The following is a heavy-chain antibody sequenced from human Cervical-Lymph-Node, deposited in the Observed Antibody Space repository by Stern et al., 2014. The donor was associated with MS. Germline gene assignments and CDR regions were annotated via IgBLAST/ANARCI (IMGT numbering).Heavy chain of an antibody. V-gene: IGHV3-15*01. D-gene: IGHD4-17*01. Sequence: EVQLEESGGGLVKPGGYLRLSCAVSGFTFSNAWMTWVRQAPGKGLEWDGRINSITDGGTTDYAAPVKCRFTISRDDSKNILYLQMNNLKTEDTAVYYCTTDPKIDYGDYGRDYWGQGTLVTVSS. CDR1: GFTFSNAW. CDR2: INSITDGGTT. CDR3: TTDPKIDYGDYGRDY. J-gene: IGHJ4*02.